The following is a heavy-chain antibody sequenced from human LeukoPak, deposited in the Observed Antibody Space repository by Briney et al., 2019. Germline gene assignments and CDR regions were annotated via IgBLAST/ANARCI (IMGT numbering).Heavy chain of an antibody. Sequence: PGGSLRLSCAASGFTFSSYSMNWVRQAPGKGLEWVSYISSSSSTIYYADSVKGRFTISRDNAKNSLYLQMNSLSAEDTAVYYCARGRIDIVVVPAAIYGDAFDIWGQGTMVTVSS. CDR3: ARGRIDIVVVPAAIYGDAFDI. CDR1: GFTFSSYS. CDR2: ISSSSSTI. V-gene: IGHV3-48*01. J-gene: IGHJ3*02. D-gene: IGHD2-2*02.